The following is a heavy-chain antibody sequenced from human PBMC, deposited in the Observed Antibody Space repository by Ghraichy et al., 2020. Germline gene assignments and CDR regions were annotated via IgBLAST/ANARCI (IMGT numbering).Heavy chain of an antibody. J-gene: IGHJ4*02. Sequence: SETLSLTCTVSGDSIRNFYWSWIRQPPGKGLEWIGYIFYSGSTRYNPSLKSRATLSVDTSKNQFSLKVSSVTAADTAVYYCARAVGLDIPLVVFDFWGQGTLVTVSS. D-gene: IGHD5-18*01. CDR1: GDSIRNFY. CDR3: ARAVGLDIPLVVFDF. CDR2: IFYSGST. V-gene: IGHV4-59*13.